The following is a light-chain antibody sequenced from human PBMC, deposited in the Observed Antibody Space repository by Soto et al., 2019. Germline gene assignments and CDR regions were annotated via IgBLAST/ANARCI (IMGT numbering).Light chain of an antibody. CDR1: QDISNY. V-gene: IGKV1-33*01. Sequence: DIQMTQSPSFLSASVGDRVTITCQASQDISNYLNWYQQKPGKAPKLLIYDASNLETGVPSRFSGSGSGTDFTFTISSLQPEDIATYYCQQYDNLPRTFGPGTKVDIK. CDR3: QQYDNLPRT. CDR2: DAS. J-gene: IGKJ3*01.